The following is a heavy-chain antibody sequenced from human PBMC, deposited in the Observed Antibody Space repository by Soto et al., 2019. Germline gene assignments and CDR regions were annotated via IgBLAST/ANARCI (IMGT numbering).Heavy chain of an antibody. D-gene: IGHD5-12*01. J-gene: IGHJ6*02. V-gene: IGHV4-31*03. CDR3: ARNPDRWLQSSGMDV. CDR2: IYYSGST. CDR1: GGSISSGGYY. Sequence: SETLSLTCTVSGGSISSGGYYWSWIRQHPGKGLEWIGYIYYSGSTYYNPSLKSRGTLSVDTSKNQFSLKLSSVTAADTAVYYCARNPDRWLQSSGMDVWGQGTTVTFSS.